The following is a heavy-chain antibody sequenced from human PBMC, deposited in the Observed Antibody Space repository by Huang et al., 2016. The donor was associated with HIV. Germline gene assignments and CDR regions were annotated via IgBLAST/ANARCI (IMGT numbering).Heavy chain of an antibody. J-gene: IGHJ6*02. CDR1: TFTFGAYW. Sequence: VESGGRSVQPGGSIKLSCVGSTFTFGAYWMSWVRQPPGKGLEWVANIKQDESEKYYVECVKGRFNISRDKARKVLFLEMDDLRVEDTAIYFCATKTAGMDIWGQGTTVTVSS. V-gene: IGHV3-7*01. D-gene: IGHD1-7*01. CDR2: IKQDESEK. CDR3: ATKTAGMDI.